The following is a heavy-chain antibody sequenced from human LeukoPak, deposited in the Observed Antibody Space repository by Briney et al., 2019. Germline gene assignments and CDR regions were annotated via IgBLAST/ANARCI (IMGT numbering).Heavy chain of an antibody. J-gene: IGHJ4*02. CDR3: ARWGGEMATYYFDY. V-gene: IGHV1-46*01. Sequence: ASVKVSCKASGYTFTSYYMHWVRQAPGQGLEWMGIINPSGGSTSYAQKFQGRVTMTRDTSTSTAYMELSRLRADDTAVYYCARWGGEMATYYFDYWGQGTLVTVSS. CDR1: GYTFTSYY. D-gene: IGHD5-24*01. CDR2: INPSGGST.